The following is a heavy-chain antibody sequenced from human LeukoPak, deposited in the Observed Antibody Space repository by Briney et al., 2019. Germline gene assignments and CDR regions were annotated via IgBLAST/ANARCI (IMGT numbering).Heavy chain of an antibody. J-gene: IGHJ4*02. Sequence: PGGSLRLSCAASEFTFSSYAMKWVRQAPGKGLEWVSYISGSGNTIYYADSVKGRFSISRDNAKNSLYLQMNSLRDEDTAVYYCARDFYYGSGSSLDYWGQGTLVTVSS. CDR1: EFTFSSYA. CDR2: ISGSGNTI. CDR3: ARDFYYGSGSSLDY. D-gene: IGHD3-10*01. V-gene: IGHV3-48*02.